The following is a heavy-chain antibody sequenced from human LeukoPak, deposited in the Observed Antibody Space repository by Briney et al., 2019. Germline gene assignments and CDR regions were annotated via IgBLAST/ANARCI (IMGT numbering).Heavy chain of an antibody. Sequence: PSETLSLTCAVYGGSFSGYYWSWLRQPPGKGLEWIGEINHSGSTNYNPSLKSRVTISVDTSKNQFSLKLSSVPAADTAVYYCARDVAGSAFDIWGQGTMVTVSS. CDR2: INHSGST. CDR3: ARDVAGSAFDI. D-gene: IGHD6-19*01. V-gene: IGHV4-34*01. J-gene: IGHJ3*02. CDR1: GGSFSGYY.